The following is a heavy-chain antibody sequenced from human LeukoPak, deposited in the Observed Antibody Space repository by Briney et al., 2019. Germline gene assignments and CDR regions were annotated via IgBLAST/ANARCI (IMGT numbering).Heavy chain of an antibody. CDR3: AREGGRYCSSTSCYLYY. Sequence: ASVKVSCKASGYTFTGYYMHWVRQAPGQGLEWMGWINPNSGGTNYAQKFQGRVTMIRDTSISTAYMELSRLRSDDTAVYYCAREGGRYCSSTSCYLYYWGQGTLVTVSS. D-gene: IGHD2-2*01. CDR1: GYTFTGYY. CDR2: INPNSGGT. V-gene: IGHV1-2*02. J-gene: IGHJ4*02.